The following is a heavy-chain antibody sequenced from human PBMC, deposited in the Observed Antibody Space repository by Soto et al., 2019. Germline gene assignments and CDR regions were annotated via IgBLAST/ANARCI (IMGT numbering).Heavy chain of an antibody. V-gene: IGHV4-59*01. D-gene: IGHD1-26*01. Sequence: QVQLQESGPGLVKPSETLSLTCIVSGGSISPYYWSWIRQPPGKGLEWIGFISYSGSTSYNPSLKRRVTMSVHSSKNQLSLKLSSVTAADTAVYYCARYSGTYYVYWGQGTLVTVSS. J-gene: IGHJ4*02. CDR2: ISYSGST. CDR3: ARYSGTYYVY. CDR1: GGSISPYY.